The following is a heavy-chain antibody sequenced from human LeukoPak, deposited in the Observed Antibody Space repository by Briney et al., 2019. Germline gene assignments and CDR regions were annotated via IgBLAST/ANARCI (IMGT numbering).Heavy chain of an antibody. CDR3: ARVYSSSWKPADY. J-gene: IGHJ4*02. Sequence: SETLSLTCAVYGGSFSGYYWSWIRQPPGKGLEWIGEINHSGSTNYNPSLKSRVTISVDTSKDRFSLKLSSVTAADTAVYYCARVYSSSWKPADYWGQGTLVTVSS. CDR1: GGSFSGYY. V-gene: IGHV4-34*01. CDR2: INHSGST. D-gene: IGHD6-13*01.